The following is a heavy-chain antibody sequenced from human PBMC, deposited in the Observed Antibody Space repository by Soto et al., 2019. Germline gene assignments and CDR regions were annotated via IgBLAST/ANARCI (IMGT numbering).Heavy chain of an antibody. V-gene: IGHV3-66*01. CDR2: IYSGGST. D-gene: IGHD6-6*01. J-gene: IGHJ6*03. Sequence: GGSLRLSCAASGFTVSSNYMSWVRQAPGKGLEWVSVIYSGGSTYYEDSGKGRFTISRDNSKNTLYLQMNSLRAEDTAVYYCARAGHSSSGLPTYYYYMDVWGKGTTVTVSS. CDR3: ARAGHSSSGLPTYYYYMDV. CDR1: GFTVSSNY.